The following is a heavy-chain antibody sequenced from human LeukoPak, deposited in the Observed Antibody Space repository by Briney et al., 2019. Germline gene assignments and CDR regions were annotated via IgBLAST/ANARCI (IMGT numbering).Heavy chain of an antibody. CDR3: ARCSGSYTSDYYYGMDV. J-gene: IGHJ6*02. Sequence: ASVKVSCKASGYTFTSYGISWVRQAPGQGLEWMGRISAYNGNTKYAQKFQGRANMTTDTSTSTAYMELRSLRSDDTAAYYCARCSGSYTSDYYYGMDVWGQGTTVTVS. V-gene: IGHV1-18*01. D-gene: IGHD1-26*01. CDR1: GYTFTSYG. CDR2: ISAYNGNT.